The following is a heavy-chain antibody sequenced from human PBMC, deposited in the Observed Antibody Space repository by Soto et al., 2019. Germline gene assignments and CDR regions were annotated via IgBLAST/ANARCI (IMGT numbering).Heavy chain of an antibody. V-gene: IGHV5-51*01. CDR3: ARHGEAAGTIRRFDP. CDR2: IYPGDSDT. Sequence: PGESLQISCKGSGYSFTSYWIGWVRQMPGKGLEWMGIIYPGDSDTRYSPSFQGQVTISADKSISTAYLQWTSLKASDTAMYYCARHGEAAGTIRRFDPWGQGTLVTVSS. D-gene: IGHD6-13*01. CDR1: GYSFTSYW. J-gene: IGHJ5*02.